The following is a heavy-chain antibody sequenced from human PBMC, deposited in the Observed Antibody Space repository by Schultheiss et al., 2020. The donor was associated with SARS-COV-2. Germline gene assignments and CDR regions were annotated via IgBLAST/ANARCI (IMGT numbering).Heavy chain of an antibody. CDR1: GGSFSGYY. V-gene: IGHV4-34*01. CDR3: ARGSDFWSGYYTD. CDR2: INHSGST. D-gene: IGHD3-3*01. Sequence: SQTLSLTCAVYGGSFSGYYWSWIRQPPGKGLEWIGEINHSGSTDYNPSLKSRVTISVDTSKKQFSLKLSSVTAADTAVYYCARGSDFWSGYYTDWGQGTLVTVSS. J-gene: IGHJ4*02.